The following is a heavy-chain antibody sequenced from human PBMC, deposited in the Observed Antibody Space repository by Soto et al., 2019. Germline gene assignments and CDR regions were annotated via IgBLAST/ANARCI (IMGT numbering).Heavy chain of an antibody. D-gene: IGHD2-2*01. CDR2: INGDNGDT. V-gene: IGHV1-3*01. J-gene: IGHJ4*02. CDR1: GYTFTGYA. Sequence: WASVKVSCKASGYTFTGYAIHWVRQAPGQRLEWMGWINGDNGDTKYAQKFQGRVTITRDTSATTAYMELTSLGSEDTALYHCARGYCSSTSCQYYLHFWGPGTTLTVYS. CDR3: ARGYCSSTSCQYYLHF.